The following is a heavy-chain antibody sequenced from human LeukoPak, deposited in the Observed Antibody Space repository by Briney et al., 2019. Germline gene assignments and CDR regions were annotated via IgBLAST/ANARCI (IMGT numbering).Heavy chain of an antibody. CDR2: ISYDGSNR. CDR3: ARDPPPVTTLYYFDY. D-gene: IGHD4-17*01. J-gene: IGHJ4*02. CDR1: GFTFSSYA. V-gene: IGHV3-30-3*01. Sequence: GGSLRLSCAASGFTFSSYAMHWVRQAPGKGLEWVAVISYDGSNRYYADSVKGRFTISRDNSKNTPYLQMNSLRAEDTAVYYCARDPPPVTTLYYFDYWGQGTLVTVSS.